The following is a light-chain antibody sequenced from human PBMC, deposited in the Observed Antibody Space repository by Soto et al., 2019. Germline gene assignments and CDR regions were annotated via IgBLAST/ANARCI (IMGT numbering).Light chain of an antibody. J-gene: IGKJ1*01. Sequence: EIVMTQSPATLSVSPGERATLSCRASKSVSSNVAWYQQKPGQTPRLLTYGPSTTATGIPARSSGSGPGTDVTLTISSLQSEDFAVYYCQQYNNWRPWTFGQGNKVEIK. V-gene: IGKV3-15*01. CDR1: KSVSSN. CDR2: GPS. CDR3: QQYNNWRPWT.